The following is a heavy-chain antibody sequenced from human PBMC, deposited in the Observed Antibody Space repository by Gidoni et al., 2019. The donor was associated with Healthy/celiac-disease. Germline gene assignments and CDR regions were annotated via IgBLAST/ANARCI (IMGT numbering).Heavy chain of an antibody. CDR1: GFTFSSYW. Sequence: EVQLVESGGGLVQPGGSLRLACAAPGFTFSSYWMHWVRQAPGKGLVWVSRINSDGSSTSYADSVKGRFTISRDNAKNTLYLQMNSLRAEDTAVYYCARVLTVTDDAFDIWGQGTMVTVSS. CDR3: ARVLTVTDDAFDI. J-gene: IGHJ3*02. V-gene: IGHV3-74*01. D-gene: IGHD4-17*01. CDR2: INSDGSST.